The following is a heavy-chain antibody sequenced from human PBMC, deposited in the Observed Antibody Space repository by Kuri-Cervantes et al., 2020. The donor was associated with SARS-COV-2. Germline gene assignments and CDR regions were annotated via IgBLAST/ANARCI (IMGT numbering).Heavy chain of an antibody. CDR1: GGSISSSSYY. J-gene: IGHJ4*02. D-gene: IGHD3-3*01. V-gene: IGHV4-39*07. CDR3: ARDNSAYYDFWSGYYNYFDY. Sequence: SETLSLTCTVSGGSISSSSYYWGWIRQPPGKGLEWIGSIYYSGSTYYNPSLKSRVTISVDTSKNQFSLKLSSVTAADTAVYYCARDNSAYYDFWSGYYNYFDYWGQGTLVTVSS. CDR2: IYYSGST.